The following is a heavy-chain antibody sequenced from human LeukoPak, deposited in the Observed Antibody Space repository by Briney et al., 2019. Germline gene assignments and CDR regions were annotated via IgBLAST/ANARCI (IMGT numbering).Heavy chain of an antibody. CDR2: ISSSGSTI. CDR3: ARHMVRGATSYYYYMDV. D-gene: IGHD3-10*01. V-gene: IGHV3-48*03. J-gene: IGHJ6*03. Sequence: GGSLRLSCAASGFTFSSYEMNWVRQAPGKGLEWVSYISSSGSTIYYADSVKGRFTISRDNAKNSLYLQMNSLRAEDTALYYCARHMVRGATSYYYYMDVWGKGTTVTVSS. CDR1: GFTFSSYE.